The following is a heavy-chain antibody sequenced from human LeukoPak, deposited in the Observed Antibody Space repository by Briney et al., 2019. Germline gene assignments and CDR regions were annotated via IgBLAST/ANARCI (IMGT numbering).Heavy chain of an antibody. CDR3: ARVSLTRDNWFDP. CDR2: IYADGST. Sequence: PGGSLRLSCAASGLTVSSNFWNWVRQVPGKGLEWVSTIYADGSTYYADSVKGRFTISRDNFKSAVFLQMNSLRADDTAVYYCARVSLTRDNWFDPWGQGTLVTVSS. D-gene: IGHD3-16*02. J-gene: IGHJ5*02. CDR1: GLTVSSNF. V-gene: IGHV3-53*01.